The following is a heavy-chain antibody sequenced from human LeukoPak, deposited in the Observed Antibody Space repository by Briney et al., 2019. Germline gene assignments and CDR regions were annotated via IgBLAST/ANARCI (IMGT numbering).Heavy chain of an antibody. V-gene: IGHV3-7*01. CDR2: IKQDGSEK. D-gene: IGHD1-26*01. Sequence: GGSLRLSCAASAFTFSSFWMNWVRQAPGKGLEWVANIKQDGSEKYYVDSVKGRFTISRDNAKNSLYLQMNSLRAEDTAVYYCARVGSGSHDAFDIWGQGTMVTVSS. CDR3: ARVGSGSHDAFDI. CDR1: AFTFSSFW. J-gene: IGHJ3*02.